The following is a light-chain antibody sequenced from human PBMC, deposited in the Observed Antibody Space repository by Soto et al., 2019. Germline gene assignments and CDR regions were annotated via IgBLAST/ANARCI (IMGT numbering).Light chain of an antibody. CDR3: QQRSNWPPTWT. Sequence: EIVLKQSPGTLSLTPGERATLSCSASQSVSSYLAWYQQKPGQAPRLLIYDASNRATGIPARFSGSGSGTDFTLTISSLEPEDFAVYYCQQRSNWPPTWTFGQGTKVDIK. V-gene: IGKV3-11*01. CDR2: DAS. J-gene: IGKJ1*01. CDR1: QSVSSY.